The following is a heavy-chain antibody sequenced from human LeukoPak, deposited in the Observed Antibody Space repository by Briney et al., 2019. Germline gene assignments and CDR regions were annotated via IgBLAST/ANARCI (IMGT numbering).Heavy chain of an antibody. J-gene: IGHJ4*02. CDR3: AKDILRGGRWAFDY. CDR2: IIPILGIA. CDR1: GGAFSSYT. D-gene: IGHD3-10*01. Sequence: GASVKVSCKASGGAFSSYTISWVRQAPGRGHEWMGRIIPILGIANYAQKFQGRVTITADKSTSTAYMELSSLRSEDTAVYYCAKDILRGGRWAFDYWGQGTLVTVSS. V-gene: IGHV1-69*04.